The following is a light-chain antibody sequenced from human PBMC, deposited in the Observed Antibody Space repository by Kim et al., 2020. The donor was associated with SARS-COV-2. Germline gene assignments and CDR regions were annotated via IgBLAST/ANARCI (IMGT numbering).Light chain of an antibody. J-gene: IGKJ2*01. Sequence: LSPGERATLSCRASLTISSYLAWYQHKPGQAPRLLISDASNRAAGIPARFSGSGSGTDFTLTISSLEPEDFAVYYCQQRSNWPLYTFGQGTKLEIK. CDR1: LTISSY. CDR2: DAS. V-gene: IGKV3-11*01. CDR3: QQRSNWPLYT.